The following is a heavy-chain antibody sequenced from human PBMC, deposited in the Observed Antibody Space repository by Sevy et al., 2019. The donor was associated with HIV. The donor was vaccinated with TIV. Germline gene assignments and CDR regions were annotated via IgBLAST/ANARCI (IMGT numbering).Heavy chain of an antibody. D-gene: IGHD3-10*01. Sequence: KQSQTFSLTCAISGDSVSSNSAAWNWIRQSPSRGLEWLGRTYYRSKWYNDYAVSVKSRITINPDTSKNQFSLQLNSVTPEDTAVYYCARVGYYFGSGSYSAFDIWGQGTMVTV. CDR2: TYYRSKWYN. V-gene: IGHV6-1*01. CDR1: GDSVSSNSAA. J-gene: IGHJ3*02. CDR3: ARVGYYFGSGSYSAFDI.